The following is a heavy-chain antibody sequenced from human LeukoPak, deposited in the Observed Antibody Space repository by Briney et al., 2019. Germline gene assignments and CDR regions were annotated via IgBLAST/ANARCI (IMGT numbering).Heavy chain of an antibody. CDR2: IYNSGST. CDR1: GGSFSGSN. Sequence: SETLSLTCAVYGGSFSGSNWSWIRRPPGKGLEWIGEIYNSGSTIYNPSLKSRVTISVDASKNQLSLNLNSVTAADTAVYYCLRAYDYWGQGTLVTVSS. CDR3: LRAYDY. J-gene: IGHJ4*02. V-gene: IGHV4-34*01.